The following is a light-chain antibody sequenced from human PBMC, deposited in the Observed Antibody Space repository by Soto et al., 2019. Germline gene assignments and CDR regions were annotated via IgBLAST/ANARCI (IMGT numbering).Light chain of an antibody. CDR3: KQYNRYWT. V-gene: IGKV1-5*03. Sequence: DIQVTQSPSTLSASIGDRVTITCRASQSISTRLAWFQQKPGRAPKLLIYQASSLESGVPSRFSGSGSESQFTLIISSLQPEDFATYYCKQYNRYWTFGQGTKVEIK. CDR2: QAS. CDR1: QSISTR. J-gene: IGKJ1*01.